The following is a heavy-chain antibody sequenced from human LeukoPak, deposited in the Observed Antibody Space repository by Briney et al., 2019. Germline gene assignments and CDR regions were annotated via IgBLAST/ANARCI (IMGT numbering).Heavy chain of an antibody. J-gene: IGHJ4*02. D-gene: IGHD6-13*01. CDR1: GGTFSSYA. Sequence: SVKVSCKASGGTFSSYAISWVRQAPGQGLEWMGRIIPILGIANYAQKFQGRVTITADKSTSTAYMELSSLRSEDTAVYYCARSSSCPLFDYWGQGTLVTVSS. V-gene: IGHV1-69*04. CDR2: IIPILGIA. CDR3: ARSSSCPLFDY.